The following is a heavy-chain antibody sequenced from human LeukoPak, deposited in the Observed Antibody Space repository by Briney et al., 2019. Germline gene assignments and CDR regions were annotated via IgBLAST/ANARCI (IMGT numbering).Heavy chain of an antibody. Sequence: VASVKVSCKASGYTFTSYGISWVRQAPGQGLEWMGWISAYNGNTNYAQNLQGRVTMTTDTSTSTAYMELRSLRSDDTAVYYCARDSDPNDYGDLSPFDYWGQGTLVTVSS. J-gene: IGHJ4*02. V-gene: IGHV1-18*01. CDR3: ARDSDPNDYGDLSPFDY. CDR1: GYTFTSYG. CDR2: ISAYNGNT. D-gene: IGHD4-17*01.